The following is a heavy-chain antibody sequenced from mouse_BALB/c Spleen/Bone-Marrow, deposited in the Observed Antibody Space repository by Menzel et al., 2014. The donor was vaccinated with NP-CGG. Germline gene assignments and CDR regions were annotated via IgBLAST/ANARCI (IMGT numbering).Heavy chain of an antibody. CDR1: GFTFNNYG. Sequence: EVHLVESGGGLVKSGGSLKLSCAASGFTFNNYGMSWVRQTPEKRLEWVATISGGGSYTFYPDSVKGRFTISRDNAKNDLYLQLSSLSSEDTALYYCARHAYYDQTEVSFVYWGQGTLVTVSA. J-gene: IGHJ3*01. D-gene: IGHD2-4*01. CDR2: ISGGGSYT. V-gene: IGHV5-9-2*01. CDR3: ARHAYYDQTEVSFVY.